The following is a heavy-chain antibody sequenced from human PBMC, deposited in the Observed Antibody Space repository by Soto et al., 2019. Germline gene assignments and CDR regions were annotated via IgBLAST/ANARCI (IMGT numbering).Heavy chain of an antibody. Sequence: EVQLLESGGGLVQPGGSLRLSCAASGFTFSSYAMSWVRQAPGKGLEWVSAISGSGGSTYYADSVKGRFTISRDNSKNTLYLQMNSLRAEDTAVYYCARDKYGDQNEYYYGSGMVDYWGQGTLVTVSS. D-gene: IGHD3-10*01. J-gene: IGHJ4*02. CDR2: ISGSGGST. CDR3: ARDKYGDQNEYYYGSGMVDY. V-gene: IGHV3-23*01. CDR1: GFTFSSYA.